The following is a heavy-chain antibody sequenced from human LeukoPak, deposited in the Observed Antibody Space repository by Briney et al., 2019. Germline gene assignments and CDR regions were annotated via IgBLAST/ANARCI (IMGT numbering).Heavy chain of an antibody. CDR3: AREGGGIYDLWSGTKRYNWFDP. J-gene: IGHJ5*02. Sequence: ASVKVSCKASGYTFTSYYMHWVRQAPGQGLEWMGIINPSGGSTSYAQKFQGRVTMTRDTSTSTVYMELSSLRSEDTAVYYCAREGGGIYDLWSGTKRYNWFDPWGQGTLVTVSS. V-gene: IGHV1-46*01. D-gene: IGHD3-3*01. CDR2: INPSGGST. CDR1: GYTFTSYY.